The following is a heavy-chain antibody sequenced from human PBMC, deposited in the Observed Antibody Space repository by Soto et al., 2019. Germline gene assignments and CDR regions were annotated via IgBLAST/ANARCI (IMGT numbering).Heavy chain of an antibody. J-gene: IGHJ6*02. CDR3: ARDRIAVAGVLYYYYGMDV. V-gene: IGHV1-69*13. D-gene: IGHD6-19*01. CDR1: GGTFSSYA. Sequence: SVKVSCKASGGTFSSYAISWVRQAPGQGLEWMGGIIPIFGTANYAQKFQGRVTITADESTSTAYMELSSLRSEDTAVYYCARDRIAVAGVLYYYYGMDVWGQGTTVTVSS. CDR2: IIPIFGTA.